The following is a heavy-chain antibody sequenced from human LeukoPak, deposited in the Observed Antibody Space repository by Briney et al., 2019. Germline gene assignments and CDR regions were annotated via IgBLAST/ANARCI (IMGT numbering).Heavy chain of an antibody. D-gene: IGHD3-10*01. J-gene: IGHJ4*02. CDR2: ISGSSSYI. Sequence: PGGSLRLSCAASGFIFSSYNMNWVRQAPGKGLEWVSSISGSSSYIYYADSVKGQFTISRDNAKNSLYLQMNSLRAEDTAVYYCARDSEYYGSGSYYGWWGQGTLVTVSS. CDR3: ARDSEYYGSGSYYGW. CDR1: GFIFSSYN. V-gene: IGHV3-21*01.